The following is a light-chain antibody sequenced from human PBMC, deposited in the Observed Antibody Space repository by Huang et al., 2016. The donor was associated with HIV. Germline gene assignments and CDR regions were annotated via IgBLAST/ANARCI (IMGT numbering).Light chain of an antibody. CDR1: QSISSY. J-gene: IGKJ3*01. V-gene: IGKV1-39*01. CDR2: AAS. CDR3: QQSYSNTFT. Sequence: DIQMTQSPSSLSASVGDRVIITCRASQSISSYLNWYQQQPGKAPNLLIYAASSLQSGVPSRFSGSVSGTDFTLTIRSLQPEYFATYYCQQSYSNTFTFGAGTKVDVK.